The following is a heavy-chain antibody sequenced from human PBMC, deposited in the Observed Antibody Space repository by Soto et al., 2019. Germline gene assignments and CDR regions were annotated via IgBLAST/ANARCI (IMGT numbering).Heavy chain of an antibody. D-gene: IGHD4-17*01. CDR2: IKSKTDGGTP. CDR1: GFTFSTAW. J-gene: IGHJ1*01. V-gene: IGHV3-15*01. Sequence: EVQLVESGGGLVKPGGSLRRSCAASGFTFSTAWMAWVRQTPAKGLEWVGRIKSKTDGGTPDYAAPVKGRFTISRDDSENTLYLQMNSLKTEDTAVYYCTTDWVTTRHWGQGTLVTVSS. CDR3: TTDWVTTRH.